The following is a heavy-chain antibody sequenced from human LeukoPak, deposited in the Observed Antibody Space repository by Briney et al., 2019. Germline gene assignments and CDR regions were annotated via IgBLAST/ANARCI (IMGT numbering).Heavy chain of an antibody. J-gene: IGHJ4*02. D-gene: IGHD6-13*01. CDR1: GFICNSYG. CDR3: AKGIGAAADSLHY. CDR2: IWYDGSKK. Sequence: GGSLRLXCAASGFICNSYGMHWVRRAPGKGLESVAVIWYDGSKKYYADSVKGRFTISRDNSKNTLYLQMNSLRAEDTAVYYCAKGIGAAADSLHYWGQGTLVTVSS. V-gene: IGHV3-33*06.